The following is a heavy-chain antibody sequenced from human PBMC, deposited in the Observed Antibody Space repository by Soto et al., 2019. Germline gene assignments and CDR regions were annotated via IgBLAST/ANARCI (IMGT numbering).Heavy chain of an antibody. CDR3: ARSLYSISSWFDP. Sequence: SETLSLTCTVSCGSISSYFWTWIRQPPGKGLEWIGYIDYSGSTNYNPSLKSRVTMSVDTSKNQFSLKLSSVTAADTAVYYCARSLYSISSWFDPWGQGTLVTVSS. J-gene: IGHJ5*02. D-gene: IGHD6-6*01. CDR1: CGSISSYF. V-gene: IGHV4-59*01. CDR2: IDYSGST.